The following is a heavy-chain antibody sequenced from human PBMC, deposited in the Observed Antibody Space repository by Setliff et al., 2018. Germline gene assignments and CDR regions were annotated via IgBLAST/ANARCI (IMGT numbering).Heavy chain of an antibody. CDR2: IYYSGST. V-gene: IGHV4-31*03. CDR3: ARDRGSNNSPEDFDY. D-gene: IGHD1-1*01. Sequence: PSETLSLTCTVSGGSISSGGYYWSWIRQHPGKGLEWIGYIYYSGSTYYNPSLKSRVTISVDTSKNQFSLKLSSVTAADTAVYYCARDRGSNNSPEDFDYWGLGTLVTVSS. J-gene: IGHJ4*02. CDR1: GGSISSGGYY.